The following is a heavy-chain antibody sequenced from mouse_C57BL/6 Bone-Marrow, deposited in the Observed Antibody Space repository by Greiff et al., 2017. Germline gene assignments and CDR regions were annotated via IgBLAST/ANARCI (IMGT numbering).Heavy chain of an antibody. Sequence: QVQLQQPGAELVMPGASVKLSCKASGYTFTSYWMHWVKQRPGRGLEWIGEIDPSGSCTKYNEKFKGKATLTVDKSSSTAYMQLSSLTSEDSAVYYCARDYYYDRVWFAYWGQGTLVTVSA. D-gene: IGHD1-1*01. J-gene: IGHJ3*01. CDR3: ARDYYYDRVWFAY. CDR2: IDPSGSCT. CDR1: GYTFTSYW. V-gene: IGHV1-69*01.